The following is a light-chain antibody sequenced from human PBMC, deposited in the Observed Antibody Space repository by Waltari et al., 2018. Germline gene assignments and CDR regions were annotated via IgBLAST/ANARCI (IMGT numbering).Light chain of an antibody. CDR1: NHGSKS. Sequence: SYVLTQPPSVSVAPGQTASITCSVNNHGSKSVHWYQQKPGQAPVLVIHYDSGRPSGIPERFSGSYSGNTATLTISRVEAGDEADYYCQVWDANNEYVFGTGTKVTVL. J-gene: IGLJ1*01. CDR3: QVWDANNEYV. V-gene: IGLV3-21*04. CDR2: YDS.